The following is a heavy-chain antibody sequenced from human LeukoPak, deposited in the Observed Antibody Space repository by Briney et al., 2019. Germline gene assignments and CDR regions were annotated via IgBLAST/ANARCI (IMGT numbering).Heavy chain of an antibody. D-gene: IGHD1-26*01. V-gene: IGHV4-30-4*01. Sequence: SQTLSLTCTVSGGSISSGDYYWSWIRQPPGKGLEWIGYIYYSGSTYYNPSLKSRVTISVDTPKNQFSLKLSSVTAADTAVYYCARTPKWELRGGDYWGQGTLVTVSS. J-gene: IGHJ4*02. CDR3: ARTPKWELRGGDY. CDR2: IYYSGST. CDR1: GGSISSGDYY.